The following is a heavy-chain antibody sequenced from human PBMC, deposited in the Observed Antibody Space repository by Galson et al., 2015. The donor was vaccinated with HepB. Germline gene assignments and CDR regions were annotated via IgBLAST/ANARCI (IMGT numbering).Heavy chain of an antibody. CDR1: GDSVSNNLAA. CDR2: TYYRSKWYR. Sequence: CAISGDSVSNNLAAWNWIRQSPWRGLEWLGRTYYRSKWYRNYAVSVESRIAINPDTSKNQFSLQLNSVTPEDTAVYYCFREGGSGRGDCWGQGTLVTVSS. D-gene: IGHD3-10*01. CDR3: FREGGSGRGDC. J-gene: IGHJ4*02. V-gene: IGHV6-1*01.